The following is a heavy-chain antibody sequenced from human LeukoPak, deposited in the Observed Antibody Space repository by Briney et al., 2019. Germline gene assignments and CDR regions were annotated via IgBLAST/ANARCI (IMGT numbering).Heavy chain of an antibody. CDR1: GFTFSSYD. CDR3: AKDHTIDY. V-gene: IGHV3-30*18. CDR2: ISYVGSNK. J-gene: IGHJ4*02. D-gene: IGHD3-10*01. Sequence: GGSLRLSCAASGFTFSSYDMHWVRQAPGKGLEWVAVISYVGSNKYYADSVKGRFTISRDNSKNTLYLQMNSLRAEDTAVYYCAKDHTIDYWGQGTLVTVFS.